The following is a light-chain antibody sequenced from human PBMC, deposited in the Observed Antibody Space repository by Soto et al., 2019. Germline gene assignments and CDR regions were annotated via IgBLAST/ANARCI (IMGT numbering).Light chain of an antibody. CDR3: QKYNSAPLP. V-gene: IGKV1-27*01. CDR1: QDISIN. CDR2: AAS. Sequence: DIQMTQSPASLSASVGDRVTITCRASQDISINLAWYQQKPGKVPKLLIYAASTLQSGVPPRFSGSGYGTDFTLTINSLQPEDVATYYCQKYNSAPLPFGGGTKVEIK. J-gene: IGKJ4*01.